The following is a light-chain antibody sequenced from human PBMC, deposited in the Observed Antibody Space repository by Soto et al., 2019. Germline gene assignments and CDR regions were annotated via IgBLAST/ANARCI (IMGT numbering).Light chain of an antibody. Sequence: QSVLTQPPSLSATPGQKVSISCSGSGSNIGNNYVCWYQHVPGTAPKVVMFSNNQRPLGVPDRFSGAKTGTSASLAINGLQSEDEGDYYCATWDDSLAWGVFGGGTKLTVL. J-gene: IGLJ3*02. V-gene: IGLV1-47*02. CDR2: SNN. CDR1: GSNIGNNY. CDR3: ATWDDSLAWGV.